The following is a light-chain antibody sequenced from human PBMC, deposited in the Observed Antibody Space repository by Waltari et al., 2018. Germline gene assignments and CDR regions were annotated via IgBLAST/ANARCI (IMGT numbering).Light chain of an antibody. V-gene: IGLV3-1*01. CDR3: QAWDSTIAV. CDR2: QNT. Sequence: SYEVTQPPSVSVSPGQTASVTCSGDELGSKYTSWYQQRPGQSPVVVIYQNTKRPSGIPGRFYGSNSGNTATLTISGTQAMDEADYYCQAWDSTIAVFGGGTKLTVL. J-gene: IGLJ2*01. CDR1: ELGSKY.